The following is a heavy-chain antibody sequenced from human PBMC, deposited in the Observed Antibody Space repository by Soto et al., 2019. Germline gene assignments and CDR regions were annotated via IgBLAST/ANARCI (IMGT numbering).Heavy chain of an antibody. V-gene: IGHV4-31*03. J-gene: IGHJ3*02. Sequence: QVQLQESGPGLVKPSQSLSLTCTVSGGSVSSGGYYWNCIRQHPGKGLEWIGYISYSGSTNYNPSLKSRLIIPVDTSKNNFSLKLSSVTAADTAVYYCASSHIVTTITHAFDIWGQGTMVTVSS. CDR1: GGSVSSGGYY. CDR2: ISYSGST. CDR3: ASSHIVTTITHAFDI. D-gene: IGHD5-12*01.